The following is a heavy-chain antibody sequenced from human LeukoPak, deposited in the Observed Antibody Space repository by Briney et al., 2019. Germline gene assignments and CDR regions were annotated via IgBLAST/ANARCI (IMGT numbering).Heavy chain of an antibody. D-gene: IGHD3-3*01. V-gene: IGHV1-18*01. CDR2: ISAYNGNT. Sequence: ASVEVSCKASGYTFTSYGISWVRQAPGQGLEWMGWISAYNGNTNYAQKLQGRVTMTTDTSTSTAYMELRSLRSDDTAVYYCARGEFHDIGVVINPKYYYYMDVWGKGTTVTVSS. CDR1: GYTFTSYG. CDR3: ARGEFHDIGVVINPKYYYYMDV. J-gene: IGHJ6*03.